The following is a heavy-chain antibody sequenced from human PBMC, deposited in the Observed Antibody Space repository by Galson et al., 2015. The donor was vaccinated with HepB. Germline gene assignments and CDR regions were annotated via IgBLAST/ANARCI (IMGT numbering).Heavy chain of an antibody. CDR3: AKVGATGYYFDY. Sequence: SLRLSCAASGFTFSRYAMSWVRQAPGKGLEWVSAISGSGGSTYYADSVKGRFTISRDNSKNTLYLQMNSLRAEDTAVYYCAKVGATGYYFDYWGQGTLVTVSS. V-gene: IGHV3-23*01. D-gene: IGHD1-26*01. CDR2: ISGSGGST. J-gene: IGHJ4*02. CDR1: GFTFSRYA.